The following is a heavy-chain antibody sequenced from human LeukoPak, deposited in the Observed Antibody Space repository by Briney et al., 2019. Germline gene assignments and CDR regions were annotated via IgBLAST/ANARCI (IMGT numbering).Heavy chain of an antibody. CDR3: ASRCGEFDY. V-gene: IGHV4-34*01. D-gene: IGHD4-17*01. Sequence: SETLSLTCAVYGGSFSGYYWSWIRQPPGKGLEWIGEINHSGSTNYNPSLKSRVTISVDTSKNQFSLKLSSVTAADTAVYYCASRCGEFDYWGQGTLVNVSS. CDR2: INHSGST. J-gene: IGHJ4*02. CDR1: GGSFSGYY.